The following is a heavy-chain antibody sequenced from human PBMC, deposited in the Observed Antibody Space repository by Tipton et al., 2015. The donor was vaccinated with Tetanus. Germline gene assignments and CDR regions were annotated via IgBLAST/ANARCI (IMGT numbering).Heavy chain of an antibody. D-gene: IGHD6-19*01. CDR1: GASMIGGGYF. CDR3: ARDRKEQWLSQIRYGMDV. CDR2: IFYSGRT. V-gene: IGHV4-31*03. J-gene: IGHJ6*02. Sequence: LSLTCNVSGASMIGGGYFWSWVRQHPGKGLEWIGHIFYSGRTEYTPSLRGRVTISVDTSKNQFSLKLTSVTAADSAIYYCARDRKEQWLSQIRYGMDVWGQGTKVTVSS.